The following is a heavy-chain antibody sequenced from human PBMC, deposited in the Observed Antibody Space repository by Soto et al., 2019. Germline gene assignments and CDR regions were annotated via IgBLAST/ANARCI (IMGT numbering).Heavy chain of an antibody. CDR1: GGSISSSNW. CDR3: ARVSGSYYYGMDV. CDR2: IYHSGST. D-gene: IGHD1-26*01. Sequence: PSETLSLTCAVSGGSISSSNWWSWVRQAPGKGLEWIGEIYHSGSTNYNPSLKSRVTISVDKSKNQFSLKLSSVTAVDTAVYYCARVSGSYYYGMDVWGQGTTVTVSS. V-gene: IGHV4-4*02. J-gene: IGHJ6*02.